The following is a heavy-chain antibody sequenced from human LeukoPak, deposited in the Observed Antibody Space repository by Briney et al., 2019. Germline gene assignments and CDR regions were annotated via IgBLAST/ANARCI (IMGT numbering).Heavy chain of an antibody. CDR2: IYHSGST. Sequence: PSETLSLTCAVSGGSISSSNWWSWVRQPPGKGLEWIGEIYHSGSTNYNPSLKSRVTISVDKSKNQFSLKLSSVTAADTAVYYCARGYVGYTTSWYHFDYWGQGNLVTVSS. D-gene: IGHD6-13*01. CDR3: ARGYVGYTTSWYHFDY. J-gene: IGHJ4*02. V-gene: IGHV4-4*02. CDR1: GGSISSSNW.